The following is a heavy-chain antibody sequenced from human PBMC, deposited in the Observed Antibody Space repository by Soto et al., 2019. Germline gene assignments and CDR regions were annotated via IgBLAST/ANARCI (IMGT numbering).Heavy chain of an antibody. D-gene: IGHD4-17*01. J-gene: IGHJ3*02. CDR1: GFTFSSYA. CDR3: ARDGTLHDYGAFDI. Sequence: QVQLVESGGGVVQPGRSLRLSCAASGFTFSSYAMHWVRQAPGKGLEWVAVISYDGSNKYYADSVKGRFTISRDNSKNTLYLQMYSLRAEDTAVYYCARDGTLHDYGAFDIWGQGTMVTVSS. V-gene: IGHV3-30-3*01. CDR2: ISYDGSNK.